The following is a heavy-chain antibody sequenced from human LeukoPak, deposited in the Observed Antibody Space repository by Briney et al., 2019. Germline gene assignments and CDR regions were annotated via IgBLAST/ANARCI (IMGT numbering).Heavy chain of an antibody. D-gene: IGHD6-19*01. V-gene: IGHV4-38-2*01. Sequence: PSETLPLTCAVSGYSISSGYYWGWIRLPPGKGLEWIGTIYHSGSTYYNPSLKSRVTIAVDTSKNQFSLKLSSVTAADTAVYYCARGQWLVPINYWGQGTLVTVSS. CDR3: ARGQWLVPINY. CDR2: IYHSGST. CDR1: GYSISSGYY. J-gene: IGHJ4*02.